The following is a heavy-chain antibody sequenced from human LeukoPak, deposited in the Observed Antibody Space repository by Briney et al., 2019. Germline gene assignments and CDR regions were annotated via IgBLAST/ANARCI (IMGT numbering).Heavy chain of an antibody. CDR3: ARRRYNWNAIDY. V-gene: IGHV3-30-3*01. D-gene: IGHD1-20*01. Sequence: GGSLRLSCAASGFTFSSYAMHWVRQAPGKGLEWVAVISYDGSNKYYADSVKGRFTISRDNSKNTLYLQMNSLRAEDTAVYYCARRRYNWNAIDYWGQGTLVTVST. CDR1: GFTFSSYA. J-gene: IGHJ4*02. CDR2: ISYDGSNK.